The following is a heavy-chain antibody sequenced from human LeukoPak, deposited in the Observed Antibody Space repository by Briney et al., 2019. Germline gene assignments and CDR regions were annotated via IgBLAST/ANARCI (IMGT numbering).Heavy chain of an antibody. Sequence: PSETLSLTCTVSGGPISSYFGSWIRQPPGKGREWIGYIYYSGSTNYNPSLKSRVIISVDTPKNQFSLNLNSVTTTHTAVYYCARDRLGMGDAFDSWRRGTMVAVSS. CDR1: GGPISSYF. J-gene: IGHJ3*02. D-gene: IGHD3-9*01. CDR2: IYYSGST. CDR3: ARDRLGMGDAFDS. V-gene: IGHV4-59*01.